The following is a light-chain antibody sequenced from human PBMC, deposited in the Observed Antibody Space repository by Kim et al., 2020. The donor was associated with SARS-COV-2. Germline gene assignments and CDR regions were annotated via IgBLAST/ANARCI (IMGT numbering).Light chain of an antibody. J-gene: IGKJ5*01. CDR1: QSISSY. CDR2: QAS. Sequence: LSPGERATLSCRASQSISSYLAWYQQKPGQAPRLLIYQASNRATGIPARFSGSGSGTDFTLTISNLEPEDFAVYYCQQRGNWRITFGQGTRLEIK. CDR3: QQRGNWRIT. V-gene: IGKV3-11*01.